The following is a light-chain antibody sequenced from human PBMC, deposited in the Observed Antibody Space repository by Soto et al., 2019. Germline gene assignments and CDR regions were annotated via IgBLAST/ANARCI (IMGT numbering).Light chain of an antibody. CDR2: EGS. J-gene: IGLJ2*01. CDR1: SSDVGSYNL. V-gene: IGLV2-14*02. Sequence: QSALTQPASVSGSPGQSITISCTGTSSDVGSYNLVSWYQQHPGKAPKLMIYEGSKRPSGVSNRFSGSKSGNTASLTISGLQAEDEADYDCSSYTSSSTLMVFGGGTKVTVL. CDR3: SSYTSSSTLMV.